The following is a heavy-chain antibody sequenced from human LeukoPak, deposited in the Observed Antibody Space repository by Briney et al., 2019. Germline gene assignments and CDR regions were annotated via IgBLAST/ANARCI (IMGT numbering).Heavy chain of an antibody. J-gene: IGHJ4*02. CDR1: GFTFSNYS. CDR2: ISSLSSYI. CDR3: AKILWVAAAYFDY. D-gene: IGHD2-15*01. V-gene: IGHV3-21*04. Sequence: SGGSLRLSCAASGFTFSNYSMNWVRQAPGKGLEWVSSISSLSSYIYYADSVKGRFTISRDNSKNTLYLQMNSLRAEDTAVYYCAKILWVAAAYFDYWGQGTLVTVSS.